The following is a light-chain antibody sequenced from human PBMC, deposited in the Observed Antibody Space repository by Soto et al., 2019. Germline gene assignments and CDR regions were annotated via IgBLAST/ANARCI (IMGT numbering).Light chain of an antibody. Sequence: EIVMTQSPATLSVSPGERATLSCRASQSVSSNLAWYQQKPGQAPRLLIYGASTRATCIPARFSGSGSGTEFTLTISSLQSEDFAVYYCQQYNKWHMYTFGQGTKLEIK. CDR1: QSVSSN. V-gene: IGKV3-15*01. CDR3: QQYNKWHMYT. CDR2: GAS. J-gene: IGKJ2*01.